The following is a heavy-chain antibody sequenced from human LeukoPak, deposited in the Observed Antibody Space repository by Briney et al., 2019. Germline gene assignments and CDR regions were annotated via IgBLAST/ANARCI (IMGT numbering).Heavy chain of an antibody. Sequence: GGSLRLSCAASGFTFSSYDMHWVRQAPGKGLEWVAVIWYDGSNKYYADSVKGRFTISRDNSKNTLYLQMNCLRAEDTAVYYCASTLLAATYYYYGMDVWGKGTTVTVSS. CDR2: IWYDGSNK. V-gene: IGHV3-33*01. CDR3: ASTLLAATYYYYGMDV. D-gene: IGHD2-15*01. J-gene: IGHJ6*04. CDR1: GFTFSSYD.